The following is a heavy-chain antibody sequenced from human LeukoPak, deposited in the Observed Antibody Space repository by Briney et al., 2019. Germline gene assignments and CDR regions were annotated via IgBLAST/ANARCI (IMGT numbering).Heavy chain of an antibody. V-gene: IGHV4-39*07. CDR1: GGSISSSSYY. CDR3: ARSLVPAAPGHNWFDP. D-gene: IGHD2-2*01. J-gene: IGHJ5*02. Sequence: PSETLSLTCTVSGGSISSSSYYWGWIRQPPGKGLEWIGSIYYSGSTYYNPSLKSRVTISVDTSKNQFSLKLSSVTAADTAVYYCARSLVPAAPGHNWFDPWGQGTLVTVSS. CDR2: IYYSGST.